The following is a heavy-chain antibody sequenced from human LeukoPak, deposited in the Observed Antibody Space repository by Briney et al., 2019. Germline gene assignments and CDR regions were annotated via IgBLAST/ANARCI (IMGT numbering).Heavy chain of an antibody. V-gene: IGHV4-30-4*01. CDR1: GGSISSGGYY. Sequence: PSETLSLTCTVSGGSISSGGYYWSWIRQPPGKGLEWIGYIYYSGSTYYNPSLKSRVTISVDTSKNQFSLKLSSVTAADTAVYYCARDLPTLTSHWFDAWGQGTLVTVSS. CDR3: ARDLPTLTSHWFDA. D-gene: IGHD3-9*01. J-gene: IGHJ5*02. CDR2: IYYSGST.